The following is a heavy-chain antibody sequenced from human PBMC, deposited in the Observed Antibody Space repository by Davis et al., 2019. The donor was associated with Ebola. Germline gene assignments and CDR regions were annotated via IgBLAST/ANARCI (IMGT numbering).Heavy chain of an antibody. V-gene: IGHV3-7*01. CDR2: IKQDGSEK. J-gene: IGHJ4*02. D-gene: IGHD1-26*01. CDR3: ASRGSYSGY. CDR1: GFTFSSYW. Sequence: GESLKISCAASGFTFSSYWMSWVRQAPGKGLEWVANIKQDGSEKYYVDSVKGRFTISRDNAKNSLYLQMNSLRAEDTALYYCASRGSYSGYWGQGTLVTVSS.